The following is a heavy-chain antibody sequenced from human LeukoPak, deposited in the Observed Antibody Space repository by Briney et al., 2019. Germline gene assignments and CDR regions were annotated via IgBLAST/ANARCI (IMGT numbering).Heavy chain of an antibody. CDR3: ARGPYYYYMDV. V-gene: IGHV4-39*07. CDR1: GGSISSSDYY. Sequence: PSETLSLTCTVSGGSISSSDYYWGWIRQPPGKGLEWIGSIYHTGTTYYNPSLKSRVTISVDTSKNQFSLKLSSVTAADTAVYYCARGPYYYYMDVWGKGTTVTISS. J-gene: IGHJ6*03. CDR2: IYHTGTT.